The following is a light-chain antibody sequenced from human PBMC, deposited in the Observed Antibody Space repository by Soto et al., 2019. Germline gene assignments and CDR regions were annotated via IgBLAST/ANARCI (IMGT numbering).Light chain of an antibody. CDR1: QSIGTY. V-gene: IGKV1-39*01. Sequence: DIKMTQSPSSLSASVGDRVTITCRASQSIGTYLHWFQQKPGNAPDLLIYTASSLQSGVPSRFSGSGSGTDFTLTINSLQPEDFATYYCQQGYSTPITFGQGTRLDIK. CDR2: TAS. CDR3: QQGYSTPIT. J-gene: IGKJ5*01.